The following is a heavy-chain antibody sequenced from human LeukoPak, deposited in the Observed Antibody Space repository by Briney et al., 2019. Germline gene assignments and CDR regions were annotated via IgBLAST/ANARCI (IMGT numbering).Heavy chain of an antibody. Sequence: KLSQTLSLTCAISGDSVSSSSAAWNWIRQAPSRGLEWLGRTYYRSRSKWSNDYAVSVKRRITVNPDTSKNQFSLQLNSVTPEDTAVYYCARQTRGSIDYWGQGTLVTVSS. CDR3: ARQTRGSIDY. D-gene: IGHD2-2*01. V-gene: IGHV6-1*01. J-gene: IGHJ4*02. CDR1: GDSVSSSSAA. CDR2: TYYRSRSKWSN.